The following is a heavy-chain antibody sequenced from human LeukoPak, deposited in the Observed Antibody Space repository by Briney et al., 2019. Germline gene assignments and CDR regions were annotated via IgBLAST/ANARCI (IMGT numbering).Heavy chain of an antibody. CDR3: AKDMITFGGVIATRSDAFDI. CDR1: GFTFSSYA. J-gene: IGHJ3*02. V-gene: IGHV3-23*01. D-gene: IGHD3-16*02. CDR2: ISGSGGST. Sequence: GGSLRLSCAASGFTFSSYAMSWVRQAPGKGLEWVSAISGSGGSTYYTDSVKGRFTISRDNSKNTLYLQMNSLRAEDTAVYYCAKDMITFGGVIATRSDAFDIWGQGTMVTVSS.